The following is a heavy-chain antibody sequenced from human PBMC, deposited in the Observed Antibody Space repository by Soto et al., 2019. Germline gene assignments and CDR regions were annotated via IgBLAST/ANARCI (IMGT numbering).Heavy chain of an antibody. V-gene: IGHV3-23*01. CDR2: ISGSDDST. CDR3: AKDLLTTGIMVDS. D-gene: IGHD4-17*01. CDR1: GFTLSSYA. J-gene: IGHJ4*02. Sequence: EVQLLESGGGLVQPGGSLRLSCAASGFTLSSYAMSWVRQAPGKGLEGVSIISGSDDSTYYADSVKGRFTISRDNSENTLYLQMTSLRAEDTAIYYCAKDLLTTGIMVDSWGQGTLVTVSS.